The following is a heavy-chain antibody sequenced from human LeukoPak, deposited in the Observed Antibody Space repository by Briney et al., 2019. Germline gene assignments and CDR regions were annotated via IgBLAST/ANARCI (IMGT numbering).Heavy chain of an antibody. D-gene: IGHD3-22*01. CDR1: GYTFTGYF. CDR2: IRPDGDT. Sequence: GASVKVSCKASGYTFTGYFIHWVRQAPGQGLEWMGWIRPDGDTKYAEKFQGRVTMTRDTSISTAYMELSRLISDDTAVYYCARGLGDYYDTSGYYYAVPAHWGQGTLVTVSS. V-gene: IGHV1-2*02. J-gene: IGHJ4*02. CDR3: ARGLGDYYDTSGYYYAVPAH.